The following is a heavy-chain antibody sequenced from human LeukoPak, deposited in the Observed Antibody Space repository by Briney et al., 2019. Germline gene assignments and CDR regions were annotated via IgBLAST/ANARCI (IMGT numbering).Heavy chain of an antibody. CDR2: IYTSGST. CDR1: GGSFSGYY. CDR3: AREGLVDYDILTGYYSQYYLDY. J-gene: IGHJ4*02. D-gene: IGHD3-9*01. V-gene: IGHV4-59*10. Sequence: SETLSLTCAVYGGSFSGYYWSWIRQPPGKGLEWIGRIYTSGSTNYNPSLKSRVTMSVDTSKNQFSLKLSSVTAADTAVYYCAREGLVDYDILTGYYSQYYLDYWGQGTLVTVSS.